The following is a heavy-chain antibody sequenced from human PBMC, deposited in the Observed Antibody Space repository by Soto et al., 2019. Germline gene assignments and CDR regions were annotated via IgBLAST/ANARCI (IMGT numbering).Heavy chain of an antibody. Sequence: QVQLVQSGGEVKKPGASVKVSCKASGYTFINYGITWVRQAPGQGLEWLAWINAYIAKTDNAQKVQGRVTMTADTXXXXXXXXXXXXTXXXTAVYXCARGDGDTLDYWGQGTVVTVSS. D-gene: IGHD2-21*02. J-gene: IGHJ4*02. V-gene: IGHV1-18*01. CDR3: ARGDGDTLDY. CDR2: INAYIAKT. CDR1: GYTFINYG.